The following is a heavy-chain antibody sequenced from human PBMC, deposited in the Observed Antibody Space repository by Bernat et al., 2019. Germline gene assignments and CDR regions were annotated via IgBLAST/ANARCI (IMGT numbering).Heavy chain of an antibody. J-gene: IGHJ6*03. CDR1: GFTFSSYG. Sequence: LVESGGGVVQPGRSLRLSCAASGFTFSSYGMHWVRQAPGKGLEWVAVIWYDGSNKYYADSVKGRFTISRDNSKNTLYLQMNSLRAEDTAVYYCAREGIAVAGTDFYYMDVRGKGTTVTVSS. CDR3: AREGIAVAGTDFYYMDV. D-gene: IGHD6-19*01. CDR2: IWYDGSNK. V-gene: IGHV3-33*01.